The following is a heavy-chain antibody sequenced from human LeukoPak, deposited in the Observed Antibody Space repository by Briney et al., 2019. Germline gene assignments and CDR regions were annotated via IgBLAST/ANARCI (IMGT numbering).Heavy chain of an antibody. V-gene: IGHV1-18*01. CDR2: ISAYNGNT. J-gene: IGHJ3*02. CDR3: VRDRSSSGWLDTFDI. CDR1: GYTFTSYG. Sequence: GASVKVSCKASGYTFTSYGISWVRQAPGQGLEWMGWISAYNGNTNYAQKLQGRVTMTTDTSTSTAYMELRSLRSDDTAVYYCVRDRSSSGWLDTFDIWGQGTMVTVSS. D-gene: IGHD6-19*01.